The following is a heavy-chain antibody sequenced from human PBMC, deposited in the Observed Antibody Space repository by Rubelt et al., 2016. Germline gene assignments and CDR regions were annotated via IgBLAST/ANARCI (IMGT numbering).Heavy chain of an antibody. J-gene: IGHJ4*02. Sequence: QLQLQESGPGLVKPSETLSLTCTVSAGSISSYYWSWIRQPPGKGLEWIGYIYYSGSTNYNPSLKSRVTISVDTSKNQFPLKLSSVTAADTAVYYCARGVYYYDGSGYQFDYWGQGTLVTVSS. D-gene: IGHD3-22*01. V-gene: IGHV4-59*08. CDR3: ARGVYYYDGSGYQFDY. CDR1: AGSISSYY. CDR2: IYYSGST.